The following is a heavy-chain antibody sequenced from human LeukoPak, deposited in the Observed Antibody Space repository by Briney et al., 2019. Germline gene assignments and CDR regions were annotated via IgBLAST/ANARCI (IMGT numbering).Heavy chain of an antibody. V-gene: IGHV1-2*02. CDR2: ISPNSDDI. Sequence: ASVKVSCKASGYTFTDYYMHWVRHAPGQGLERMAWISPNSDDINYAQKFQGRVTMTRDTSTSTAYMELSRLRYDDTAVYYCARVGMADWGGDCLGWFAPGGQGTLVPV. CDR1: GYTFTDYY. J-gene: IGHJ5*02. D-gene: IGHD2-21*02. CDR3: ARVGMADWGGDCLGWFAP.